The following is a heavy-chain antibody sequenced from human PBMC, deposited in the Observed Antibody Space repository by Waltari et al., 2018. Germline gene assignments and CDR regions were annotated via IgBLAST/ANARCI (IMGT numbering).Heavy chain of an antibody. CDR3: ARHGYFGSGSFHV. D-gene: IGHD3-10*01. CDR1: DGTIISSSYY. V-gene: IGHV4-39*01. CDR2: IFYDGTT. Sequence: QPPLQESGPGLVKPSGTLSLTCSVSDGTIISSSYYWAWIRQPPGKGLEWIGSIFYDGTTYYNPSLKSRVTISIDTSRSQFSLKLMSVAAAETAFYYGARHGYFGSGSFHVWGQGTKVIVSS. J-gene: IGHJ3*01.